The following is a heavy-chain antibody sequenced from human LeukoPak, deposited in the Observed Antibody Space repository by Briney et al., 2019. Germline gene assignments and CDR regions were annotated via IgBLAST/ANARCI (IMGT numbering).Heavy chain of an antibody. J-gene: IGHJ4*02. D-gene: IGHD3-22*01. V-gene: IGHV1-46*01. Sequence: INPSGGSTSYAQKFQGRVTMTRHTSTSTVYMQLSSLRSEDTAVYYCARGGYDSSGLTPYDYWGQGTLVTVSS. CDR2: INPSGGST. CDR3: ARGGYDSSGLTPYDY.